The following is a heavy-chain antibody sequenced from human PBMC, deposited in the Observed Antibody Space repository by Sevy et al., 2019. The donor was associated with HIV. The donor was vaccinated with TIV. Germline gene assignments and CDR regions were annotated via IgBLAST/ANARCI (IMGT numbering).Heavy chain of an antibody. CDR2: IKQDGSEK. J-gene: IGHJ4*02. V-gene: IGHV3-7*01. Sequence: GRSLRLSCAASGFTFSSYWMSWVRQAPGKGLEWVANIKQDGSEKYYVDSVKGRFTISRDNAKNSLYLQMNSLRAEDTAVYYCARVQATIVATIDYFDYWGQGTLVTVSS. D-gene: IGHD5-12*01. CDR1: GFTFSSYW. CDR3: ARVQATIVATIDYFDY.